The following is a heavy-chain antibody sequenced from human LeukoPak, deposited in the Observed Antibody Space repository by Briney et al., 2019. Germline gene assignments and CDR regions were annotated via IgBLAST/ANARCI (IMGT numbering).Heavy chain of an antibody. CDR1: GFTFSSYA. V-gene: IGHV3-21*01. D-gene: IGHD3-22*01. Sequence: GGSLRLSCAASGFTFSSYAMSWVRQAPGKGLEWVSSISSSSSYIYYADSVKGRFTISRDNAKNSLYLQMNSLRAEDTAVYYCARGLGSSGYYSANWGQGTLVTVSS. J-gene: IGHJ4*02. CDR2: ISSSSSYI. CDR3: ARGLGSSGYYSAN.